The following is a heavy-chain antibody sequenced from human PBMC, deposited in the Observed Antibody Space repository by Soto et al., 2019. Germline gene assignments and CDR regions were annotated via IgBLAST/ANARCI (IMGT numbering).Heavy chain of an antibody. V-gene: IGHV1-8*01. D-gene: IGHD4-17*01. J-gene: IGHJ3*02. CDR2: MNPNSGNT. CDR3: ARGLFMSVTTTDHDAFDI. CDR1: GYTFTSYD. Sequence: ASVKVSCKASGYTFTSYDINWVRKATGQGLEWMGWMNPNSGNTGYAQKFQGRVTMTRNTSISTAYMELSSLRSEDTAVYYCARGLFMSVTTTDHDAFDIWGQGTMVTVSS.